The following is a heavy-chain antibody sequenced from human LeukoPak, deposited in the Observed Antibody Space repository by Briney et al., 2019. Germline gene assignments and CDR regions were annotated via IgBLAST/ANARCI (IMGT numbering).Heavy chain of an antibody. CDR2: IYHSGST. J-gene: IGHJ4*02. D-gene: IGHD4-23*01. V-gene: IGHV4-39*07. CDR3: ARAPHGGIDY. Sequence: SETLSLTCTVSGGSISSSSYYWGWIRQPPGKGLEWIGSIYHSGSTYYNPSLKSRVTISVDTSKNQFSLKLSSVTAADTAVYYCARAPHGGIDYWGQGTLVTVSS. CDR1: GGSISSSSYY.